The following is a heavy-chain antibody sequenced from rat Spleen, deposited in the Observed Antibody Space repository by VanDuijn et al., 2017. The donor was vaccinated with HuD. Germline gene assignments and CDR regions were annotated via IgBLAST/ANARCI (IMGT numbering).Heavy chain of an antibody. V-gene: IGHV5-19*01. CDR3: ANAEFGVGWFAY. J-gene: IGHJ3*01. CDR1: GFTFSNYC. D-gene: IGHD4-3*01. CDR2: IDPSGGNT. Sequence: VQLVESGGGWVQPGRSLKLSCVASGFTFSNYCMHWIRQAPTKGLECVASIDPSGGNTYYLESVKGRFTISRDNAKSTLYLQMDSLRSEDTATYYCANAEFGVGWFAYWGQGTLVTVSS.